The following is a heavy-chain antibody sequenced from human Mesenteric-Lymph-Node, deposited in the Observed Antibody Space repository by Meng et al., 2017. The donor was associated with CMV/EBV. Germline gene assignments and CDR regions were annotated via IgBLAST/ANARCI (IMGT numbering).Heavy chain of an antibody. Sequence: SETLSLTCAVYGGSFSGYYWSWIRQPPGKGLEWIGEINHSGSTNYNPSLKSRVTISVDTSKNQFSLKLSSVTAPDTAVYYCARDHISGSYPDYWGQGTLVTVSS. D-gene: IGHD1-26*01. CDR1: GGSFSGYY. J-gene: IGHJ4*02. CDR3: ARDHISGSYPDY. CDR2: INHSGST. V-gene: IGHV4-34*01.